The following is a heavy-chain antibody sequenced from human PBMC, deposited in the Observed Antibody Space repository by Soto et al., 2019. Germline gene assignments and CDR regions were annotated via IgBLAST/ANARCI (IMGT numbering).Heavy chain of an antibody. CDR1: GGTFSSYA. J-gene: IGHJ6*02. D-gene: IGHD5-12*01. V-gene: IGHV1-69*01. CDR3: AKGGYSGYDVQGYYYYYGMAV. Sequence: QVQLVQSGAEVKKPGSSVKVSCKASGGTFSSYAISWVRQAPGQGLEWMGGIIPIFGTANYAQKFQGRVTITADESTSTAYMELSSLRSEDTAVYYCAKGGYSGYDVQGYYYYYGMAVWGQGTTVTVSS. CDR2: IIPIFGTA.